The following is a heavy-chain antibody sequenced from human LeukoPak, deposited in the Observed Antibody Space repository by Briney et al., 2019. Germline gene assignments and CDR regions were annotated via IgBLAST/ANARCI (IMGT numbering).Heavy chain of an antibody. J-gene: IGHJ4*02. CDR2: IYTSGST. Sequence: TTSETLSLTCTVSGGSISSGSYYWSWIRQPAGKGLEWIGRIYTSGSTNYNPSLKSRVAISVDTSKNQFSLKLSSVTAADTAVYYCARGYAAAAGTGDYWGQGTLVTVSS. V-gene: IGHV4-61*02. D-gene: IGHD6-13*01. CDR1: GGSISSGSYY. CDR3: ARGYAAAAGTGDY.